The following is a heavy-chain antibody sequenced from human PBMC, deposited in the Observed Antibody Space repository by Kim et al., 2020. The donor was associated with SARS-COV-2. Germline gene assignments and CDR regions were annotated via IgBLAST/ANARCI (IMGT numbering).Heavy chain of an antibody. J-gene: IGHJ6*02. Sequence: SETLSLTCTVSGGSISSYYWSWIRQPPGKGLEWIGYIYYSGSTNYNPSLKSRVTISVDTSKNQFSLKLSSVTAADTAVYYCARDSFATYLNYYYYYGMDVWGQGTTVTVSS. CDR1: GGSISSYY. D-gene: IGHD5-12*01. CDR3: ARDSFATYLNYYYYYGMDV. V-gene: IGHV4-59*01. CDR2: IYYSGST.